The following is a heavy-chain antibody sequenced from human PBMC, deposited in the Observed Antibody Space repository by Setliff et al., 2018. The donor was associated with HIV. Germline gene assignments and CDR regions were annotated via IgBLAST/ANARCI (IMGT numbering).Heavy chain of an antibody. J-gene: IGHJ4*02. CDR1: GGSINTGHYY. CDR2: IYYTWNT. CDR3: ARDRYAGEIDY. D-gene: IGHD3-10*01. Sequence: SETLSLTCTVSGGSINTGHYYWSWIRHHPGKGLEWIAYIYYTWNTYFNPSLKSRITISIDTSKNQFSLKMSSVTAADTAVYYCARDRYAGEIDYWGQGTLVTVSS. V-gene: IGHV4-31*03.